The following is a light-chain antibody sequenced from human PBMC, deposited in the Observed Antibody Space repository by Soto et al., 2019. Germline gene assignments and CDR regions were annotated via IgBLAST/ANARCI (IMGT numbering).Light chain of an antibody. V-gene: IGKV3-15*01. CDR2: GAS. Sequence: EIVMTQSPATLSVSPGERATLSCRASQSVSSSLAWYQQKPGQAPRLLIYGASTRATGIPARFSGSGSGTEFILTISSLQSEDFAVYYCQQYNNLLTFGGGTKVEIK. CDR3: QQYNNLLT. J-gene: IGKJ4*01. CDR1: QSVSSS.